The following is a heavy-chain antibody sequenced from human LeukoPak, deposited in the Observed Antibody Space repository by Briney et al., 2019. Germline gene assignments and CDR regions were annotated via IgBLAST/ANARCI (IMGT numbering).Heavy chain of an antibody. J-gene: IGHJ6*02. CDR1: GFTFSSYS. V-gene: IGHV3-21*01. CDR2: ITSSSSYI. D-gene: IGHD1-1*01. CDR3: ARDRLERHFYYYGMDV. Sequence: GGSLRLSCAASGFTFSSYSMNWVRQAPGKGLEWVSSITSSSSYIYYADSVKGRFTISRDDAKNSLYLQMNSLRAEDTAVYYCARDRLERHFYYYGMDVWGQGTTVTVSS.